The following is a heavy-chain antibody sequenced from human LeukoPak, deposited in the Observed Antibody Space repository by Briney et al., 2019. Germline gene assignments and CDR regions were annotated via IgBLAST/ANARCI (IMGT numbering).Heavy chain of an antibody. D-gene: IGHD1-26*01. Sequence: GGSPRLSCAASGFTFSSYGMHWVRQAPGKGLEWVAVISYDGSNKYYADSVKGRFTISRDNSKNTLYLQMNSLRAEDTAVYYCAKDSPSGSYSNGVDYWGQGTLVTVSS. CDR1: GFTFSSYG. CDR3: AKDSPSGSYSNGVDY. J-gene: IGHJ4*02. CDR2: ISYDGSNK. V-gene: IGHV3-30*18.